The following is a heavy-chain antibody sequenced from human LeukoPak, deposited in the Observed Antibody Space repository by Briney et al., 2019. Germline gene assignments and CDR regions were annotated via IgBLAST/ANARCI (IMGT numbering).Heavy chain of an antibody. D-gene: IGHD1-1*01. V-gene: IGHV4-30-2*01. CDR3: ARENDGPGEPNWYFDL. CDR2: IYHSGST. CDR1: GGSISSGGYS. Sequence: PSETLSLTCAVSGGSISSGGYSWSWIRQPPGKGLEWIGYIYHSGSTYYNPSLKSRVTISVDRSKNQFSLKLSSVTAAGTAVYYCARENDGPGEPNWYFDLWGRGTLVTVSS. J-gene: IGHJ2*01.